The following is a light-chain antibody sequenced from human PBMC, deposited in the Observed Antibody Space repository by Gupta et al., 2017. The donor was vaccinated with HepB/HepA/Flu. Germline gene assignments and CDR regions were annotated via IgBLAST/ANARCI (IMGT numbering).Light chain of an antibody. Sequence: QAGLTQPPSVSKDLRQTATLTCSGNSNNVGYEGAAWLQQHQGHPPKLLYYRNNNRPSGISERFSASRSGNTASLTITGLQPEEEADYYCSAWDRSLSAWVFGGGTKLTVL. V-gene: IGLV10-54*04. CDR2: RNN. J-gene: IGLJ3*02. CDR1: SNNVGYEG. CDR3: SAWDRSLSAWV.